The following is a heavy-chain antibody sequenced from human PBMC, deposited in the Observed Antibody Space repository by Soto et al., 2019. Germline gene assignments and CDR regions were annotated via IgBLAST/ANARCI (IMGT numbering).Heavy chain of an antibody. CDR2: IYSGDSDT. CDR1: GYGFTSYW. V-gene: IGHV5-51*01. CDR3: ARRMGYCSGGSCFYNDAFDI. Sequence: ESLKISFKGSGYGFTSYWIGGVGQIPGKGLEWMGIIYSGDSDTRYSPSFQGQVTISADKSISTAYLQWSSLKASDTAMYYCARRMGYCSGGSCFYNDAFDIWGQGTMGT. J-gene: IGHJ3*02. D-gene: IGHD2-15*01.